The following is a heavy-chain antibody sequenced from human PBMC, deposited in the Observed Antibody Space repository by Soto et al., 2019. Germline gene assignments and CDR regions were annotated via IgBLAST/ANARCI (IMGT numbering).Heavy chain of an antibody. CDR2: IGGYNGNT. D-gene: IGHD2-21*02. Sequence: RASVKVSCKASGFLFSSHGVNWVRRAPGQGLEWMGWIGGYNGNTNYAQKFQGRVTMTTDTSTNTAYMELRSLRSDDMAMYYCASWAGQARDFDGPFDYWGQGTLVTVSS. CDR3: ASWAGQARDFDGPFDY. V-gene: IGHV1-18*03. CDR1: GFLFSSHG. J-gene: IGHJ4*02.